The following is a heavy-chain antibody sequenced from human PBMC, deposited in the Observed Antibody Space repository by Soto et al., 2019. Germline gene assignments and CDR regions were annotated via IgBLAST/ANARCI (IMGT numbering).Heavy chain of an antibody. CDR2: ILYDGSKK. CDR1: GFTFNIYG. CDR3: AKGDGRNSVDY. J-gene: IGHJ4*02. D-gene: IGHD2-21*01. V-gene: IGHV3-30*18. Sequence: QVQLVESGGGVVQPGRSLRLSCAASGFTFNIYGMHWVRQAPAKGLEWVALILYDGSKKYYTDSVKGRFTISRDNSKNTLYLQMNSLTAEDTAVYYCAKGDGRNSVDYWGQGTLVTVSS.